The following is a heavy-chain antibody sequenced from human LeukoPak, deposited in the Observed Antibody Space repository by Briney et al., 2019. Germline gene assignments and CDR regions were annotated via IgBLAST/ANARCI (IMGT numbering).Heavy chain of an antibody. V-gene: IGHV3-7*03. Sequence: GGSLRLSCVASGLNFNSRWMDWVRRAPGQGLEWVASIKEDGSETHYVDSVRGRFTISRDNDKNSLYLRMNNLRAEDTAMYYCARDGGRWRLDFWGQGALVTVSS. CDR2: IKEDGSET. J-gene: IGHJ4*02. CDR1: GLNFNSRW. CDR3: ARDGGRWRLDF. D-gene: IGHD4-23*01.